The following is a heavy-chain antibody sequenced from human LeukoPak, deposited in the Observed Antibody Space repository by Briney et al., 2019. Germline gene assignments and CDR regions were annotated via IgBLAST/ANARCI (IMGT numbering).Heavy chain of an antibody. CDR2: MNPNSGNT. CDR3: ARDRGYSYYDISTGQRPGYYFDY. V-gene: IGHV1-8*01. D-gene: IGHD3-9*01. CDR1: GYTFTSYD. Sequence: GASVKLSCKASGYTFTSYDINWVRQATGQGLEWMGWMNPNSGNTGYAQKFQGRVTMTRDTSISTAYMELSRLRSDDTAVYYCARDRGYSYYDISTGQRPGYYFDYWGQGTLVTVSS. J-gene: IGHJ4*02.